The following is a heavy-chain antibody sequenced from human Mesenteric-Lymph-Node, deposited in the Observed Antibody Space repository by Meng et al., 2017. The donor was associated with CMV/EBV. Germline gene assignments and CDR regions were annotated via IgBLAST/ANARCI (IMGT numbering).Heavy chain of an antibody. CDR1: GFTFSSYG. CDR2: IWYDGSNK. CDR3: ARDANYDFRYYYYYYGMDV. J-gene: IGHJ6*02. Sequence: GESLKISCAASGFTFSSYGMHWVRQAPGKGLEWLTLIWYDGSNKYYADSVMGRFTISRDNPKNTLYLQMNSLRAEDTAVYYCARDANYDFRYYYYYYGMDVWGQGTTVTVSS. V-gene: IGHV3-33*01. D-gene: IGHD3-3*01.